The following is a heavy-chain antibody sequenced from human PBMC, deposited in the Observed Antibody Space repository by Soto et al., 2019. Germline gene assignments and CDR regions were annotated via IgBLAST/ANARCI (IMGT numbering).Heavy chain of an antibody. Sequence: ASVKVSCKASGYTFTDYGITWVRQAPGQGLEWMGWISAYNGDTHYTQRLQGRVTMTTDTSTSTAYMELRGLRSDDTAVYYCARSIVATIRALLDPATHWGQGTLVTVSS. D-gene: IGHD5-12*01. V-gene: IGHV1-18*01. CDR1: GYTFTDYG. J-gene: IGHJ4*02. CDR3: ARSIVATIRALLDPATH. CDR2: ISAYNGDT.